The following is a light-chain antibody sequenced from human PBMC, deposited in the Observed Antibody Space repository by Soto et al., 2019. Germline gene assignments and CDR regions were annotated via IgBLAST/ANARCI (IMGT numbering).Light chain of an antibody. J-gene: IGLJ1*01. CDR3: CSFTSSNTHV. CDR2: EVN. CDR1: SSDFGNYNL. Sequence: QSVLTQPASVSGSPGQSITISCTGTSSDFGNYNLVSWYQQHPGKVPKLILFEVNKRPSGVSGRFSGSKSGNTASRTISGLQAEDEADYYCCSFTSSNTHVFGTGTKVTVL. V-gene: IGLV2-23*02.